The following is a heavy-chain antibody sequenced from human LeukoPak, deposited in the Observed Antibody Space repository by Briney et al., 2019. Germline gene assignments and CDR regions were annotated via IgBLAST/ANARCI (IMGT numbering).Heavy chain of an antibody. V-gene: IGHV3-7*01. D-gene: IGHD2-15*01. CDR2: IKYDGSEK. Sequence: PGGSLRLSCAASGFTFSVSWMSWVRQAPGKGLEWVANIKYDGSEKYYVDSVKGRFTISRDNSKNTLYLQMNSLRAEDTAVYYCAKDRVDVVVVVAATLDAFDIWGQGTMVTVSS. CDR1: GFTFSVSW. CDR3: AKDRVDVVVVVAATLDAFDI. J-gene: IGHJ3*02.